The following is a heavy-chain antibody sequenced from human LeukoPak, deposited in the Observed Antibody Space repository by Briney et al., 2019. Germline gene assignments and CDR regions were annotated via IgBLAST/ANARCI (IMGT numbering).Heavy chain of an antibody. Sequence: GGSLRLSCAGSGFTFGGYGMHWFRQTPGKGLEGVAVYAYDGSRAFYADSVKGRFTISRDNSKNTMSVQMDDLRAGDTAFYYCTRYNNDHFDFWGQGTLVTVSS. CDR2: YAYDGSRA. J-gene: IGHJ4*02. CDR3: TRYNNDHFDF. CDR1: GFTFGGYG. V-gene: IGHV3-33*01. D-gene: IGHD1-14*01.